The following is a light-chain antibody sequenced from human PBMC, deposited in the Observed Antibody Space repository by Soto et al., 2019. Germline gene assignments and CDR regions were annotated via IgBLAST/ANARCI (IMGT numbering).Light chain of an antibody. Sequence: DIQMTQSPSTLSASVGDRVTITCRASQSISSWLAWYQQKPGKAPKFLIHKVSILESGVPSRFSGSGSGTEFTLTISSLQPDDFATYFCQQYYTYPWTFGQGTKVDIK. J-gene: IGKJ1*01. CDR1: QSISSW. CDR2: KVS. V-gene: IGKV1-5*03. CDR3: QQYYTYPWT.